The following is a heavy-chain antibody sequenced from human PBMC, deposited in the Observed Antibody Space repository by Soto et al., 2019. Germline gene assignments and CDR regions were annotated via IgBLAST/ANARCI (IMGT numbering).Heavy chain of an antibody. J-gene: IGHJ6*02. CDR3: AMMGDVPYYYYGMDV. Sequence: QVQLVQSGAEVKKPGASVKVSCKASGYTFTSYGFSWVRQAPGQGLEWMGWINAYNGDTNYAQNLQGRVTRTTDTSTHTAYMELRSLRSDDTAVYYCAMMGDVPYYYYGMDVGGQGTTVTVSS. V-gene: IGHV1-18*01. CDR2: INAYNGDT. D-gene: IGHD3-16*01. CDR1: GYTFTSYG.